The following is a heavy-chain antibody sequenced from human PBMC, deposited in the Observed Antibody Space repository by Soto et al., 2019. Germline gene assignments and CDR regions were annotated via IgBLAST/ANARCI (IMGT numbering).Heavy chain of an antibody. D-gene: IGHD3-22*01. V-gene: IGHV3-21*01. J-gene: IGHJ6*02. CDR1: GFTFASYN. CDR3: ARGGSAERQTDGDSYHYYPMDV. Sequence: GGSLRLSCASSGFTFASYNMLWVRQAPGQGLECVASISHHSDYIYHADSVKGRFTVSRYIAKNSLFLEMTILRDEDTAVYYCARGGSAERQTDGDSYHYYPMDVWGQGTTVTVSS. CDR2: ISHHSDYI.